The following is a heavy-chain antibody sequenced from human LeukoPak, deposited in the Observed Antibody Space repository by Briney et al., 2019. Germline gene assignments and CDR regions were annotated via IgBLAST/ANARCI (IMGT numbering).Heavy chain of an antibody. CDR2: IYYSGST. CDR1: GGSISSSSYY. Sequence: SETLSLTCTVSGGSISSSSYYWGWIRQPPGKGLEWIGSIYYSGSTYYNPSLKSRVTISVDTSKNQFSLKLSSVTAADTAVYYCARLEFSWDYYGMVVWGQGTTVTVSS. J-gene: IGHJ6*02. D-gene: IGHD2/OR15-2a*01. V-gene: IGHV4-39*01. CDR3: ARLEFSWDYYGMVV.